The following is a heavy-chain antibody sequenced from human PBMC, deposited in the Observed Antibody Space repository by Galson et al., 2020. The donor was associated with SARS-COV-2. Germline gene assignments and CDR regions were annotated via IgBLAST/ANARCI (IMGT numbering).Heavy chain of an antibody. D-gene: IGHD6-19*01. CDR1: GGSISSGSYY. Sequence: SETLSLTCTVSGGSISSGSYYWSWLRQPAGKGLEWIGRIYTSASTNYNPSLKSRVTISVDTSKNQFSLKLSSVTAADTAVYYCARELFPTPSSGWSVSWFDPWGQGTLVTVSS. CDR3: ARELFPTPSSGWSVSWFDP. J-gene: IGHJ5*02. CDR2: IYTSAST. V-gene: IGHV4-61*02.